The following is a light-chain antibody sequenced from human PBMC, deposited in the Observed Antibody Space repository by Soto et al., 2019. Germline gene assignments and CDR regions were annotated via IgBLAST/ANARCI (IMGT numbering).Light chain of an antibody. CDR3: HQYKNYST. V-gene: IGKV1-5*01. CDR2: DAS. J-gene: IGKJ1*01. Sequence: IQITPSPSTLPAYVGNRVTITFRASQSLNNRLAWYQQKPGKAPKLLIYDASTLESGVSSGLSGTGSETERTLTITDLQADDLATYFCHQYKNYSTFGQGTKVDIK. CDR1: QSLNNR.